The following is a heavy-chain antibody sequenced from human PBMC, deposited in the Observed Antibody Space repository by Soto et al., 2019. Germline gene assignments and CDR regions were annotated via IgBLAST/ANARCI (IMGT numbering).Heavy chain of an antibody. CDR1: GGSIRSND. Sequence: QLQLQESGPGLMKPSETLSLTCIVSGGSIRSNDCSWIRQPPWNGLEWIGYIYYSYNTNYNPSLKIRVNLSLDTSKNQFSLRLNSVTDAYTAVYFCASGPDRSKTASWGQGILVTVSS. V-gene: IGHV4-59*13. CDR2: IYYSYNT. CDR3: ASGPDRSKTAS. J-gene: IGHJ5*02.